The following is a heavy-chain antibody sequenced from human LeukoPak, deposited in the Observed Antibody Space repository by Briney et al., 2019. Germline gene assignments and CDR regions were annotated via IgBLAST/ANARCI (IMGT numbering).Heavy chain of an antibody. CDR3: TTYTMGAFDS. J-gene: IGHJ4*02. CDR1: GFTFSNAW. V-gene: IGHV3-15*01. CDR2: IKSKSDGGTT. D-gene: IGHD3-10*01. Sequence: GGSLRLSCAASGFTFSNAWMTWVRQAPGKGLEWVGRIKSKSDGGTTDYDAPVKGRFTISRDDSKNTVYLQMNSLKTEDTAMFYCTTYTMGAFDSWGQGTLVTVSA.